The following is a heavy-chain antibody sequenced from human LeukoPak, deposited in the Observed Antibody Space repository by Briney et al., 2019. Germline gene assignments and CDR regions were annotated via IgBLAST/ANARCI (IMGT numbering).Heavy chain of an antibody. V-gene: IGHV4-4*07. Sequence: PSETLSLTCTVSGGSINSYYWTWIRQSAGKGLEWIGRMYSSGSTKYNPSLKSRVSMSVDTSKNQFSVKLTSVNAADTAVYYCARGGKATVVTMWGQGMLVTVSS. CDR2: MYSSGST. CDR3: ARGGKATVVTM. J-gene: IGHJ4*02. CDR1: GGSINSYY. D-gene: IGHD4-23*01.